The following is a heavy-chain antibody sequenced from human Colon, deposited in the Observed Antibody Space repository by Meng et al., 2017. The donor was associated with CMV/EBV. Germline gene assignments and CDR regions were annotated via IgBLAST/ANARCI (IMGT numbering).Heavy chain of an antibody. CDR3: ANYTSDWFDP. V-gene: IGHV4-59*11. D-gene: IGHD3-10*01. J-gene: IGHJ5*02. Sequence: SETLSLTCTVSGDSIRSHYWSWIRQPPGKGLEWIGYIFSGGITKYNPSLKSRVSISLDTSRNHFSLNLRSVTAADTAVYYCANYTSDWFDPWGQGTLVTVSS. CDR1: GDSIRSHY. CDR2: IFSGGIT.